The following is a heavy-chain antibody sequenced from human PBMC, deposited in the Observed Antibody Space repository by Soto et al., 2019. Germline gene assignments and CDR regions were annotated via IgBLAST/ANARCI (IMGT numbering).Heavy chain of an antibody. CDR1: GFTFSSYA. CDR2: VSIGGST. Sequence: LSLSCAASGFTFSSYAMGWVRQGPGKGLEWVAVVSIGGSTHYADSVRGRFTISRDNSKNTLSLQMNSLTAEDTAVYFCAKRRGAGGHFDYWGQGALVTVSS. V-gene: IGHV3-23*01. CDR3: AKRRGAGGHFDY. D-gene: IGHD2-15*01. J-gene: IGHJ4*02.